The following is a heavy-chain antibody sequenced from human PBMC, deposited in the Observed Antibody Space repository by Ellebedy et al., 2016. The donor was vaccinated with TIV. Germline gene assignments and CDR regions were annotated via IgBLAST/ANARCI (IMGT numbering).Heavy chain of an antibody. CDR1: GFTFSTYP. CDR2: ISANGGTT. Sequence: GESLKISCAASGFTFSTYPMNWVRQAPGKGLEWVSIISANGGTTYYADSVKGRFTISRDNSKNALDLQMNNLRTEDTAVYYCARDPDAFGDQYFDLWGQGTLVIVSS. CDR3: ARDPDAFGDQYFDL. J-gene: IGHJ5*01. D-gene: IGHD3-10*01. V-gene: IGHV3-23*01.